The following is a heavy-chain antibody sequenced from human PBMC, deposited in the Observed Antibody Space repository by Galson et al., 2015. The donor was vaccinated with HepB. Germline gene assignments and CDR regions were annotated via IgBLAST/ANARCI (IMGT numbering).Heavy chain of an antibody. CDR1: GFTFSSYG. Sequence: SLRLSCAASGFTFSSYGMHWVRQAPGKGLEWVAVIWHDGRNKYYADSVKGRFTISRDNSKNTLYLQMNSLRAEDTAVYYCARALSSSWYQPIDYWGQGTLVTVSS. V-gene: IGHV3-33*01. CDR3: ARALSSSWYQPIDY. D-gene: IGHD6-13*01. J-gene: IGHJ4*02. CDR2: IWHDGRNK.